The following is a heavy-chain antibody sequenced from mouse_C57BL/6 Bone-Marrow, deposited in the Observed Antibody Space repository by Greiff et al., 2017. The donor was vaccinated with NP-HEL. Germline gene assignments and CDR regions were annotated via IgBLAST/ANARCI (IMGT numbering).Heavy chain of an antibody. Sequence: QVQLKQSGAELVRPGASVTLSCKASGYTFTDYEMHWVKQTPVHGLEWIGAIDPETGGTAYNQKFKGKAILTADKSSSTAYMELRSLTSEDSAVYYCTRTPYYDYDWYFDVWGTGTTVTVSS. CDR3: TRTPYYDYDWYFDV. V-gene: IGHV1-15*01. D-gene: IGHD2-4*01. CDR1: GYTFTDYE. CDR2: IDPETGGT. J-gene: IGHJ1*03.